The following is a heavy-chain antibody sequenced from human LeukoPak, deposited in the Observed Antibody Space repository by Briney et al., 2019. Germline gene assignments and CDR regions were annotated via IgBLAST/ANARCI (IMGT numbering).Heavy chain of an antibody. CDR3: ARGSSGYYIPWFDP. CDR2: IYYTGTT. J-gene: IGHJ5*02. CDR1: GGSISSHY. D-gene: IGHD3-3*01. V-gene: IGHV4-59*11. Sequence: SETLSLTCTVSGGSISSHYWSWIRQPPGKRLECIGYIYYTGTTNYNPSPKSRVTISVDTSKNQFSLRLSSVTAADTAVYYCARGSSGYYIPWFDPWGQGTLVTVSS.